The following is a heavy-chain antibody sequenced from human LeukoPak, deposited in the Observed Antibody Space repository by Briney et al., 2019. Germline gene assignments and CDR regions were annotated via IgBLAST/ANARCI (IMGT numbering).Heavy chain of an antibody. V-gene: IGHV3-53*01. CDR2: IYSGGST. CDR3: AKADGDYGSFDY. CDR1: GFTVSDNY. Sequence: GGSLRLSCAASGFTVSDNYMTWVRQAPGKGLEWVSFIYSGGSTYYADSVKGRFTISRDNSKNTLYLQMNSLRAEDTAVYYCAKADGDYGSFDYWGQGTLVTVSS. J-gene: IGHJ4*02. D-gene: IGHD4-17*01.